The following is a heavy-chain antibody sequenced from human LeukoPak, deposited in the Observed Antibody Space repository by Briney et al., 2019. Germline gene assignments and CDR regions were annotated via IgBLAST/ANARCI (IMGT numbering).Heavy chain of an antibody. V-gene: IGHV1-69*13. CDR3: ARGSYDSSDFEYFHH. Sequence: ASVKVSCKASGGTFKNYAISWVRQAPGQGLEWMGGILPIFGTTNYAQKFQARVTITADESTSTAYMEMSSLRSEDTAVYYCARGSYDSSDFEYFHHWGQGTLVTVSS. CDR1: GGTFKNYA. J-gene: IGHJ1*01. CDR2: ILPIFGTT. D-gene: IGHD3-22*01.